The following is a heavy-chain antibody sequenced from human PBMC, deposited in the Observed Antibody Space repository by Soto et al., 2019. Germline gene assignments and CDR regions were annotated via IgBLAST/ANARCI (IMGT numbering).Heavy chain of an antibody. J-gene: IGHJ4*02. CDR3: AKIGGNWNDASKYYFDY. CDR2: ISGSGGST. V-gene: IGHV3-23*01. CDR1: GFTFSSYA. D-gene: IGHD1-1*01. Sequence: PGGSLRLSCAASGFTFSSYAMSWVRQAPGKGLEWVSAISGSGGSTYYADSVKGRFTISRDNSKNTLYLQMNSLRAEDTAVYYCAKIGGNWNDASKYYFDYWGQGTLVTVSS.